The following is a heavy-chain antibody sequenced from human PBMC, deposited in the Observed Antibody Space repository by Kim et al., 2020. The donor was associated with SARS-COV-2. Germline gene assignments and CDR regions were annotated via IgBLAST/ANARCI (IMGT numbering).Heavy chain of an antibody. J-gene: IGHJ5*02. Sequence: ASVKVSCKASGYRFTSYAMNWVRQAPGQGLEWMGWLNTNTGNPTYAQGSTGRFVFSMDTSVNTAYLQISSLKAEDTGVYYCAREGGYSNGWNQATSWGQGTLVTV. V-gene: IGHV7-4-1*02. D-gene: IGHD6-19*01. CDR1: GYRFTSYA. CDR3: AREGGYSNGWNQATS. CDR2: LNTNTGNP.